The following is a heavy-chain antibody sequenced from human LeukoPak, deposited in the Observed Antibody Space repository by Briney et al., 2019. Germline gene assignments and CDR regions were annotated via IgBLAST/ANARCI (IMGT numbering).Heavy chain of an antibody. CDR3: ARSDTIMAIFDY. J-gene: IGHJ4*02. V-gene: IGHV4-34*01. D-gene: IGHD5-18*01. Sequence: SETLSLTCAVYGGSFSDYYWSWIRQPPGKGLEWIGEINHRGTTNYNPSLKSRVTISVDRSKNQFSLKLSSVTAADTAVYYCARSDTIMAIFDYWGQGTLVTVSS. CDR1: GGSFSDYY. CDR2: INHRGTT.